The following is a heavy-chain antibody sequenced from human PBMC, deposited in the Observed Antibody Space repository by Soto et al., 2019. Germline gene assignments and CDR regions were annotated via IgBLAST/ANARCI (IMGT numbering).Heavy chain of an antibody. CDR3: ARAMQSTAGTVDYYYGMDV. CDR2: VIPVYATA. V-gene: IGHV1-69*01. Sequence: QVQLVQSGAEVKRPGFSVKVSCKSSGGSFSTYAISWVRQAPGQGLDWLGGVIPVYATASYSQKFQGRLTITADESTTTVYMYLSSLKSADTATYYCARAMQSTAGTVDYYYGMDVWGQGTAVTVPS. CDR1: GGSFSTYA. J-gene: IGHJ6*02. D-gene: IGHD1-1*01.